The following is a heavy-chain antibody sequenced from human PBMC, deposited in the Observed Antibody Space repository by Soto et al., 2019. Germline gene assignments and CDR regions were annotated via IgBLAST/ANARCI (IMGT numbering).Heavy chain of an antibody. CDR1: GYTLTSYG. Sequence: ASVKVSCKASGYTLTSYGISWVRQAPGQGLEWMGWISAYNGNTNYAQKLQGRVTMTTDTSTSTAYMELRSLRSDDTAVYYCARRSSGWRYNWFDPWGQGTLVTVSS. J-gene: IGHJ5*02. CDR3: ARRSSGWRYNWFDP. CDR2: ISAYNGNT. D-gene: IGHD6-19*01. V-gene: IGHV1-18*01.